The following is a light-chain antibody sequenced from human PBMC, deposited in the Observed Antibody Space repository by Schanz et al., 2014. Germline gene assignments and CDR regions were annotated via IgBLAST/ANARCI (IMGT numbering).Light chain of an antibody. CDR3: SSYTSRSTVV. CDR1: NSDVGGYNH. V-gene: IGLV2-14*01. J-gene: IGLJ2*01. Sequence: QSALTQPASVSGSPGQSITISCTGTNSDVGGYNHVSWYQQYPGKAPKLMIYDVNNRPSGVSNRFSGSKSGNTASLTISGLQAEDEADYYCSSYTSRSTVVFGGGTKLIVL. CDR2: DVN.